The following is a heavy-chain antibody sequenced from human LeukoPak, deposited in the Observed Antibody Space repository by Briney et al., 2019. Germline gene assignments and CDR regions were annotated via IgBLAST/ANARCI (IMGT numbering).Heavy chain of an antibody. J-gene: IGHJ6*03. V-gene: IGHV1-46*01. CDR1: GYTFTSYY. CDR2: ISPSGGST. CDR3: ARDMSGAVGNYYYYMDV. D-gene: IGHD3-10*01. Sequence: ASVKVSCKASGYTFTSYYMHWVRQAPGQGLEWMGIISPSGGSTSYAQKFQGRVTMTRDTSTSTVYVELSSLRSEDTAVYYCARDMSGAVGNYYYYMDVWGKGTTVTVSS.